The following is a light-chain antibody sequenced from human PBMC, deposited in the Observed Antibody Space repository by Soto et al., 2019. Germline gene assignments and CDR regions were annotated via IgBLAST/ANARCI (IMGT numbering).Light chain of an antibody. CDR1: QSVSSN. J-gene: IGKJ1*01. V-gene: IGKV3D-15*01. CDR2: GAS. Sequence: EIVMTQSPASLSVSPGESATLSCRASQSVSSNLAWYQQKPGQAPRLLIYGASTRATGIPARFSGSGSGTEFTLTISSLQSEDFAVCFCQQYNNWPPWTFGQGTKVETK. CDR3: QQYNNWPPWT.